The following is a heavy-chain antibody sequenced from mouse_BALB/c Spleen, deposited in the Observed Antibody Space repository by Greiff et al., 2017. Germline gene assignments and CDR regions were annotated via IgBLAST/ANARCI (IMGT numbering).Heavy chain of an antibody. D-gene: IGHD1-1*01. CDR2: IDPANGNT. V-gene: IGHV14-3*02. J-gene: IGHJ1*01. CDR3: ALTTVVENFDV. CDR1: GFNIKDTY. Sequence: EVKLQESGAELVKPGASVKLSCTASGFNIKDTYMHWVKQRPEQGLEWIGRIDPANGNTKYDPKFQGKATITADTSSNTAYLQLSSLTSEDTAVYYCALTTVVENFDVWGAGTTVTVSS.